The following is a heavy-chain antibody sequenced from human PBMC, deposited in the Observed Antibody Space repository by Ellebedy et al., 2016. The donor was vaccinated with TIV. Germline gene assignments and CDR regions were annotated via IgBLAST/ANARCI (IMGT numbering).Heavy chain of an antibody. Sequence: GGSPRLSCAASGFTFGSFAMHWVRQAPGKGLEWLSVISGGGDRTYDADSVKGRFTITRDNSKNTLYLQMDRLRVEDTAVYYCSKGTSSGFNYDRVGSEYWGQGTLVTVSS. D-gene: IGHD3-22*01. CDR2: ISGGGDRT. V-gene: IGHV3-23*01. CDR3: SKGTSSGFNYDRVGSEY. CDR1: GFTFGSFA. J-gene: IGHJ4*02.